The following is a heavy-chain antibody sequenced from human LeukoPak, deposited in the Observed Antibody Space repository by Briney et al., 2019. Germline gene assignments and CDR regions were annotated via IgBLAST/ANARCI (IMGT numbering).Heavy chain of an antibody. CDR3: ARDGSLPDN. D-gene: IGHD3-9*01. CDR1: QFTFSSYW. Sequence: PGGSLRLSCAASQFTFSSYWMHWVRQAPGKGLVWVSFITSDGSSTSYADYVKGRFTISRDNAKNMLYLQMNSLRAEDTAVYYCARDGSLPDNWGQGTLVTVSS. V-gene: IGHV3-74*01. CDR2: ITSDGSST. J-gene: IGHJ4*02.